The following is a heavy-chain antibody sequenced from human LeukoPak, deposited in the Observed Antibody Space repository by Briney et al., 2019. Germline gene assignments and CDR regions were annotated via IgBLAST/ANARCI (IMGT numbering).Heavy chain of an antibody. CDR3: ARERTPDSSLTLSLDP. D-gene: IGHD3-22*01. Sequence: PGGSLRLSCAASGFTFSSYSMNWVRQAPGKGLEWVSSISSSSSYIYYADSVKGRFTISRDSAKNSLYLQMNSLRAEDTAVYYCARERTPDSSLTLSLDPWGQGTLVTVSS. V-gene: IGHV3-21*01. J-gene: IGHJ5*02. CDR2: ISSSSSYI. CDR1: GFTFSSYS.